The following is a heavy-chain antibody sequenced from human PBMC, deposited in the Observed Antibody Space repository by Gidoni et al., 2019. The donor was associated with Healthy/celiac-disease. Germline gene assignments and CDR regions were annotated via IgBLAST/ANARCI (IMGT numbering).Heavy chain of an antibody. CDR3: ARDNPYGSGSSGGLDYYYYMDV. D-gene: IGHD3-10*01. CDR2: ISSSSSYI. V-gene: IGHV3-21*01. Sequence: EVQLVESGGGLVKPGGSLRLSCAASGFTFSSYSMNWVRQAPGKGLEWVAAISSSSSYIYYADSVKGRFTISRDNAKNSLYLQMNSLRAEDTAVYYCARDNPYGSGSSGGLDYYYYMDVWGKGTTVTVSS. J-gene: IGHJ6*03. CDR1: GFTFSSYS.